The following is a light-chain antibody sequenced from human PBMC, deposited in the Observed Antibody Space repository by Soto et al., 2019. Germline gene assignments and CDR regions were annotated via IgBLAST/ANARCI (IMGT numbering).Light chain of an antibody. CDR2: RAF. CDR3: QQYVASPPSWT. J-gene: IGKJ1*01. CDR1: QSVSSGY. Sequence: EIVLTQSPGTLSLSPGERATLSCRSSQSVSSGYLAWYQQKPGQAPRLLIFRAFNRATGIPDSFSGSGSGTDFTLTISRLEPEDFAVYYCQQYVASPPSWTFGQGTKVEIK. V-gene: IGKV3-20*01.